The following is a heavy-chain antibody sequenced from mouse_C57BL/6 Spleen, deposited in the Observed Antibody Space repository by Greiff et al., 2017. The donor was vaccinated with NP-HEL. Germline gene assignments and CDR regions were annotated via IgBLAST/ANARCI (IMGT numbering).Heavy chain of an antibody. V-gene: IGHV1-15*01. CDR3: TLWDGDY. CDR1: GYTFTDYE. D-gene: IGHD4-1*01. Sequence: VHLVESGAELVRPGASVTLSCKASGYTFTDYEMHWVKQTPVHGLEWIGAIDPETGGTAYNQKFKGKAILTADKSSSTAYMELRSLTSEDSAVYYCTLWDGDYWGQGTTLTVSS. J-gene: IGHJ2*01. CDR2: IDPETGGT.